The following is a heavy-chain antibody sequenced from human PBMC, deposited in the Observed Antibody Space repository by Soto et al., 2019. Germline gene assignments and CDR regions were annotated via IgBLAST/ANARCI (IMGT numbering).Heavy chain of an antibody. V-gene: IGHV3-48*03. J-gene: IGHJ4*02. Sequence: GGSLRLSCAASGFTFSSYEMNWVRQAPGKGLEWVSYISSSGSTIYYADSVKGRFTISRDNAKNSLYLQMNSLRAEDTAVYYCARDTGYYYDSSGYYYLDYWGQGTLVTVSS. D-gene: IGHD3-22*01. CDR2: ISSSGSTI. CDR3: ARDTGYYYDSSGYYYLDY. CDR1: GFTFSSYE.